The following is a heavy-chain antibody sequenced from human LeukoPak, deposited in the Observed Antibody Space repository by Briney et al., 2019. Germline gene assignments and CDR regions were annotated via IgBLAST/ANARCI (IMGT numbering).Heavy chain of an antibody. CDR2: IYRSGGT. D-gene: IGHD6-19*01. J-gene: IGHJ5*02. CDR3: ALIPRGIAVPGTDL. V-gene: IGHV4-4*02. Sequence: PSETLSLTCAVSGASISSSNWWSWVRQPPGRGLEWIGEIYRSGGTNYTPSLKSRVTTSIDRSKNQFPLKLSSVTAADTAVYYCALIPRGIAVPGTDLWGQGTLVTVSS. CDR1: GASISSSNW.